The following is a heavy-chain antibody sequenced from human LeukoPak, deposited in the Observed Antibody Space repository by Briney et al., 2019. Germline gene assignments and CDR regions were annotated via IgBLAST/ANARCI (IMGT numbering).Heavy chain of an antibody. V-gene: IGHV4-34*01. Sequence: SETLSLTCAVYGGSFSGYYWSWIRQPPGKGLEWIGEINHSGSTNYNPSLKSRVTISVDTSKNQFSLKLSSVTAADTAVYYCARLSSDCSSTSCYYFDYWGQGTLGTVSS. D-gene: IGHD2-2*01. CDR3: ARLSSDCSSTSCYYFDY. J-gene: IGHJ4*02. CDR2: INHSGST. CDR1: GGSFSGYY.